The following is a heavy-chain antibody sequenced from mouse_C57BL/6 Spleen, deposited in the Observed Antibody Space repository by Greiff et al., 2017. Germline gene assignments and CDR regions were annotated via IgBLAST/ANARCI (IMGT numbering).Heavy chain of an antibody. J-gene: IGHJ4*01. V-gene: IGHV1-82*01. D-gene: IGHD2-3*01. CDR3: AREGDGYSYAMDY. Sequence: VKLVESGPELVKPGASVKISCKASGYAFSSSWMNWVKQRPGKGLEWIGRLYPGDGDTKYNGKFKGKATLTADKSSSKAYMQLSSLTSEDSAVYFCAREGDGYSYAMDYWGQGTSVTVSS. CDR1: GYAFSSSW. CDR2: LYPGDGDT.